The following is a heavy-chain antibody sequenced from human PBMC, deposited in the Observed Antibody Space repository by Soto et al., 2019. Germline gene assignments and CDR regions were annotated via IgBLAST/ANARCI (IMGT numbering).Heavy chain of an antibody. J-gene: IGHJ3*02. D-gene: IGHD3-22*01. CDR3: ARWSPYYYDSSGYGDDAFDI. CDR2: IIPIFGTA. CDR1: GGTFSSYA. V-gene: IGHV1-69*01. Sequence: QVQLVQSGAEVKKPGSSVKVSCKASGGTFSSYAISWVRQAPGQGLEWMGGIIPIFGTANYAQKFQGRVTITADESTSTAYMGLSSLRSEDTAVYYCARWSPYYYDSSGYGDDAFDIWGQGTMVTVSS.